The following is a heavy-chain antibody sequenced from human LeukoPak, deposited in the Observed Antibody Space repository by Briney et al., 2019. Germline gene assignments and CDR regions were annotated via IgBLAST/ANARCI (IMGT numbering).Heavy chain of an antibody. CDR3: ARAPRPQAAVDP. J-gene: IGHJ5*02. D-gene: IGHD6-25*01. CDR2: IIPIFGTA. V-gene: IGHV1-69*13. CDR1: GGTFSSYA. Sequence: SVKVSCKASGGTFSSYAISWVRQAPGQGLEWMGGIIPIFGTANYAQKFQGRVTITADESTSTAYMELSSLGSEDTAVYYCARAPRPQAAVDPWGQGTLVTVSS.